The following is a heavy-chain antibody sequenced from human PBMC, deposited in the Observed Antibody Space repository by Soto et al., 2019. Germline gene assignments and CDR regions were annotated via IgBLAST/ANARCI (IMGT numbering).Heavy chain of an antibody. CDR2: LYSSDGT. CDR1: GFSFIGKNY. D-gene: IGHD1-1*01. Sequence: GALRLSCSASGFSFIGKNYLTCVLQAPGKGLEWVSALYSSDGTYYADSVKGRFSVSRDNSKNTFYLQLHSLRPEDTALYFCATWLQREHAFDIWGLGTMVTVSS. J-gene: IGHJ3*02. V-gene: IGHV3-53*01. CDR3: ATWLQREHAFDI.